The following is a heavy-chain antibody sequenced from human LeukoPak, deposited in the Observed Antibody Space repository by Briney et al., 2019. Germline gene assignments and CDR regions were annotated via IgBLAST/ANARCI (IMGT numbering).Heavy chain of an antibody. J-gene: IGHJ3*02. CDR1: GSTFSSYA. CDR3: ARDRDWGSGSYAFDI. Sequence: GASVKVSCKASGSTFSSYAISWVRQAPGQGLEWMGGIIPIFGTANYAQKFQGRVTITADESTSTAYMELSSLRSEDTAVYYCARDRDWGSGSYAFDIWGQGTMVTVSS. D-gene: IGHD7-27*01. CDR2: IIPIFGTA. V-gene: IGHV1-69*13.